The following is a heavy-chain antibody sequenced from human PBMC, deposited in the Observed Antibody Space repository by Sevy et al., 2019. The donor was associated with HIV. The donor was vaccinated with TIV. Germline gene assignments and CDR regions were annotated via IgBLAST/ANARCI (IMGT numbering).Heavy chain of an antibody. V-gene: IGHV4-59*08. CDR2: IYYNGHI. Sequence: SETLSLTCTVSCGSITSLYWKWIRQPPGKGLEWIANIYYNGHINYNPSLKSRVTLSLDTSKNQFSLRLSSVTAADTAMYYCAGENAWGRGYSWGQGTLVTVSS. CDR3: AGENAWGRGYS. J-gene: IGHJ4*02. D-gene: IGHD1-26*01. CDR1: CGSITSLY.